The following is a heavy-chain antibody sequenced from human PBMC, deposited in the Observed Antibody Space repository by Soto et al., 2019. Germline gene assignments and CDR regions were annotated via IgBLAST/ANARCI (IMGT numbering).Heavy chain of an antibody. CDR1: GYTFTGYY. V-gene: IGHV1-2*02. CDR3: ARGAGAARQNPGGMDV. Sequence: ASVKVSCKASGYTFTGYYMQWVRQAPGQGLEWMGWINPNSGGTNYEEKFQGRVTMTRDTSISTAYMELSRLRSDDTAVYYCARGAGAARQNPGGMDVWGQGTTVTVSS. J-gene: IGHJ6*02. D-gene: IGHD6-6*01. CDR2: INPNSGGT.